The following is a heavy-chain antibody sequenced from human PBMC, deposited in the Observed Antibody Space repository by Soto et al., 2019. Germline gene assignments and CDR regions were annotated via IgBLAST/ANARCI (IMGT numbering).Heavy chain of an antibody. Sequence: QVQLQQWGAGLLKPSETLSLTCAVYGGSFSGYYWSWIRQPPGKGLEWIGEINQSGGTNYNPSLKSRVTISVDTSKNQFSLKLSSVTAADTAVYYCARTYSSSWSPFDYWGQGTVVTVSS. CDR2: INQSGGT. CDR1: GGSFSGYY. D-gene: IGHD6-13*01. J-gene: IGHJ4*02. CDR3: ARTYSSSWSPFDY. V-gene: IGHV4-34*01.